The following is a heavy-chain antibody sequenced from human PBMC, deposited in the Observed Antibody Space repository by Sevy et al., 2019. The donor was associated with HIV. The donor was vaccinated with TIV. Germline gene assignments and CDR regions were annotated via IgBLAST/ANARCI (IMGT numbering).Heavy chain of an antibody. Sequence: SETLSLTCTVSGGSISSGGYYWSWIRQHPGKGLEWIGYIYYSGSTYYNPSLKSRVTILVDTSKNQFSLKLSSVTAADTAVYYCARTKWGYWGDYYYYYMDVWGKGTTVTVSS. CDR2: IYYSGST. CDR1: GGSISSGGYY. D-gene: IGHD7-27*01. V-gene: IGHV4-31*03. J-gene: IGHJ6*03. CDR3: ARTKWGYWGDYYYYYMDV.